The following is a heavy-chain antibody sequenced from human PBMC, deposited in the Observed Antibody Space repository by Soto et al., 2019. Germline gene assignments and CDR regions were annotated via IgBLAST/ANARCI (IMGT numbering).Heavy chain of an antibody. Sequence: PSETLSLTCTVSGGSVSSGSYYWSWIRQPPGEGLECIGYIYHSGSTYYNPSLKSRVTISVDTSKNQFSLKLSSVTAADTAVYYCARRQSNYFDYWGQGILVTVSS. CDR1: GGSVSSGSYY. CDR3: ARRQSNYFDY. J-gene: IGHJ4*02. V-gene: IGHV4-61*01. CDR2: IYHSGST.